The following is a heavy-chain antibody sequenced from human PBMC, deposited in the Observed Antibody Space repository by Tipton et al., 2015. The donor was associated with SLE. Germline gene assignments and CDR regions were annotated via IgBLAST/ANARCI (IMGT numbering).Heavy chain of an antibody. CDR1: GGSISSYY. J-gene: IGHJ4*02. V-gene: IGHV4-59*01. CDR3: ARATRPLWFGELLFDY. Sequence: LRLSCTVSGGSISSYYWSWIRQPPGKGLEWIGYIYYSGSTNYNPSLKSRVTISVDTSKNQFPLKLSSVTAADTAVYYCARATRPLWFGELLFDYWGQGTLVTVSS. D-gene: IGHD3-10*01. CDR2: IYYSGST.